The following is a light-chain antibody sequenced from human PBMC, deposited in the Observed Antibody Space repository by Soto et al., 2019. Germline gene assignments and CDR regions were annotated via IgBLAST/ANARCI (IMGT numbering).Light chain of an antibody. CDR1: SSDVGGYKY. CDR3: NSYTSSFTRI. Sequence: QSALTQPASASGSPGQSITISCTGTSSDVGGYKYVSWYQQHPGKAPKLMIYEVSNRPSGVSNRFSGSKSGNTASLTISGLQAEDEADYYCNSYTSSFTRIFGTGTKVTVL. V-gene: IGLV2-14*01. CDR2: EVS. J-gene: IGLJ1*01.